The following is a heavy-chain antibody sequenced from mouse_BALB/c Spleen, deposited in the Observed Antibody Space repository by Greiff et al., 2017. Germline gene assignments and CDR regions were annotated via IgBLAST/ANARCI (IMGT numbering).Heavy chain of an antibody. J-gene: IGHJ1*01. Sequence: LEESGAELVRPGTSVKMSCKAAGYTFTNYWIGWVKQRPGHGLEWIGDIYPGGGYTNYNEKFKGKATLTADTSSSTAYMQLSSLTSEDSAIYYCARYDYGSSYWYFDVWGAGTTVTVSS. V-gene: IGHV1-63*02. CDR2: IYPGGGYT. CDR1: GYTFTNYW. D-gene: IGHD1-1*01. CDR3: ARYDYGSSYWYFDV.